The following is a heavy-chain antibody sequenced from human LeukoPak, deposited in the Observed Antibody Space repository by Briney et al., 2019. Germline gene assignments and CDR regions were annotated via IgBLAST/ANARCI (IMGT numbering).Heavy chain of an antibody. CDR2: IYYTGST. CDR1: GGSISSYY. D-gene: IGHD6-19*01. CDR3: ARHLAVAGSRSLDY. Sequence: SETLSLTCTVSGGSISSYYWVWIRQPPGKGLEYIGNIYYTGSTSYNPSLKSRVTISVDTSKNQFSLNLRSVTAADTAVYYCARHLAVAGSRSLDYWGQGTLVTVSS. V-gene: IGHV4-39*01. J-gene: IGHJ4*02.